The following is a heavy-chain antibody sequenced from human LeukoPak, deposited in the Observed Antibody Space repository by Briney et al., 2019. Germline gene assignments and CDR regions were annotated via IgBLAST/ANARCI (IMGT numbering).Heavy chain of an antibody. Sequence: GGSLRLSCAASGFTFSSYWMSWVRQAPGKGLEWVANIKEDGSEEYYVDSVKGRFTISRDNARNSLYLQMNSLRAEDTAVYYCARGHIAVAGHYGAGPSDSWGQGTLVTVSS. CDR1: GFTFSSYW. D-gene: IGHD6-19*01. V-gene: IGHV3-7*03. CDR3: ARGHIAVAGHYGAGPSDS. J-gene: IGHJ4*02. CDR2: IKEDGSEE.